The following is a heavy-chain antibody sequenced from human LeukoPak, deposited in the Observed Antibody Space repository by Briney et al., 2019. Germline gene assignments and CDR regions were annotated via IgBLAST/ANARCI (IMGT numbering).Heavy chain of an antibody. CDR2: MNPNSGNT. V-gene: IGHV1-8*01. D-gene: IGHD3-22*01. CDR1: GYTFTSYD. J-gene: IGHJ6*02. CDR3: ARGALIHYYDSSGYPPNYYYGMDV. Sequence: ASVKVSCKASGYTFTSYDINWVRQATGQGLEWVGWMNPNSGNTGYAQKFQGRVTMTRNTSISTAYMELSSLRSEDTAVYYCARGALIHYYDSSGYPPNYYYGMDVWGQGTTVTVSS.